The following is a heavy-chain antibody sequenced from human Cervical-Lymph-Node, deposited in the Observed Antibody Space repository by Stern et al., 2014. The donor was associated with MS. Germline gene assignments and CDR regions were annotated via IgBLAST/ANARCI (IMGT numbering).Heavy chain of an antibody. CDR1: GYTFTGYY. V-gene: IGHV1-2*06. CDR2: IDHNRGGA. J-gene: IGHJ6*02. Sequence: MQLVQSGAEVKKPGASVRVSCKASGYTFTGYYIHWVRRAPGQGLEWMGRIDHNRGGANYAQRFQGGVTLTRDTSISTAYMELSSLRSDDTAIYYCARQYCSGGKCHSSAYNYNGMDVWGQGTTVTVSS. CDR3: ARQYCSGGKCHSSAYNYNGMDV. D-gene: IGHD2-15*01.